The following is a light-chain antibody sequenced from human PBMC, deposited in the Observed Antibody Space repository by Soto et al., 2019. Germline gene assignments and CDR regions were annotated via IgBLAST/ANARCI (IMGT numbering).Light chain of an antibody. J-gene: IGKJ1*01. CDR2: TAS. CDR1: QSISNF. CDR3: QQYNSYSWT. V-gene: IGKV1-5*01. Sequence: DIQMTQSPSSLSASVGGRVTITCRASQSISNFLNWYQQKPGTAPKLLIYTASSLQSGVPSRFSGGGSGTEFTLTISSLQPDDIATYSCQQYNSYSWTFGQGTKVDIK.